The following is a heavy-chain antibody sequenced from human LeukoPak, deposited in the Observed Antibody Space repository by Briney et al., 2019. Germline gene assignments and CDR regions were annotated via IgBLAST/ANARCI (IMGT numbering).Heavy chain of an antibody. CDR2: INHSGST. J-gene: IGHJ5*02. CDR3: ARESNYHGSGTGWFDP. Sequence: SETLSLTCAVYGGSFSGYYWSWIRQPPGKGLEWIGEINHSGSTNYNPSLKSRVTISVDTSKNQFSLKLSSVTAADTAVCYCARESNYHGSGTGWFDPWGQGTLVTVSS. CDR1: GGSFSGYY. D-gene: IGHD3-10*01. V-gene: IGHV4-34*01.